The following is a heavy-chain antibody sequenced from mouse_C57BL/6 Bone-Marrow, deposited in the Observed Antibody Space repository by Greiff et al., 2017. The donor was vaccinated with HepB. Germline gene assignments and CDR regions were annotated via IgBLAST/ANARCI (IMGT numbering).Heavy chain of an antibody. CDR1: GFTFSSYG. V-gene: IGHV5-6-3*01. CDR2: INSNGGST. J-gene: IGHJ3*01. D-gene: IGHD4-1*01. CDR3: ARDRTGFAY. Sequence: EVKLMESGGGLVQPGGSLKLSCAASGFTFSSYGMSWVRQTPDKRLELVATINSNGGSTYYPDSVKGRFTISRDKAKNTLYLRMSSLKSEDTAMYSGARDRTGFAYWGQGTLVTVSA.